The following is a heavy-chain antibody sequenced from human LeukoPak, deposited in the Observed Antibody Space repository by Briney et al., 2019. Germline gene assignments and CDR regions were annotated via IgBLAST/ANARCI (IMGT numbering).Heavy chain of an antibody. V-gene: IGHV5-51*01. CDR1: GYSFTSYW. Sequence: GESLKISCKGSGYSFTSYWTGWVRQMPGKGLGWMGIIYPGDSDPRYSPSFQGQVTISADKSISTAYLQWSSLKASDTAMYYCASLRDGYRAYFDYWGQGTLVTVSS. CDR2: IYPGDSDP. J-gene: IGHJ4*02. D-gene: IGHD5-24*01. CDR3: ASLRDGYRAYFDY.